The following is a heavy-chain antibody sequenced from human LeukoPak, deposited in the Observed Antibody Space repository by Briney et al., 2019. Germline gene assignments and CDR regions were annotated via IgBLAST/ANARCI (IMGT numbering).Heavy chain of an antibody. CDR2: FDPEDGET. CDR3: ARAKYNSGWYVAFDI. Sequence: ASVKVSCKVSGYTLSEISMQWVRQAPGKGLEWMGGFDPEDGETIYAQKFQGRVTMTEDTSTDTAYMELSSLRFEDTAVYYCARAKYNSGWYVAFDIWGQGTMVTVSS. D-gene: IGHD6-19*01. V-gene: IGHV1-24*01. CDR1: GYTLSEIS. J-gene: IGHJ3*02.